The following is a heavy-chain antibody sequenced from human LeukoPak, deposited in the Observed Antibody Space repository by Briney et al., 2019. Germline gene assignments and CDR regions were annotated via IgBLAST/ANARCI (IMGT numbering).Heavy chain of an antibody. CDR3: ARGRRLDYYDILTDYYSY. J-gene: IGHJ4*02. D-gene: IGHD3-9*01. CDR1: GYTFTSYY. Sequence: ASVTVSCTASGYTFTSYYMHWVRQAPGQGLEWMGIINPSGGSTSYAQKFQGRVTMTRDTSTSTVYMELSSLRSEDTAVYYCARGRRLDYYDILTDYYSYWGQGTLVTVSS. V-gene: IGHV1-46*01. CDR2: INPSGGST.